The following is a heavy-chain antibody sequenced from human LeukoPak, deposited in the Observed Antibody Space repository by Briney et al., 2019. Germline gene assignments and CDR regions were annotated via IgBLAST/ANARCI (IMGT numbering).Heavy chain of an antibody. J-gene: IGHJ4*02. CDR3: ARSPHDFWSGYFDY. Sequence: SETLSLTCTVSGGSISSYYWSWIRQPPGKGLEWIGYIYYSGSTNYNPSLKSRVTISVDTSKNQFSLKLSSVTAADTAVYHCARSPHDFWSGYFDYWGQGTLVTVSS. CDR1: GGSISSYY. D-gene: IGHD3-3*01. CDR2: IYYSGST. V-gene: IGHV4-59*01.